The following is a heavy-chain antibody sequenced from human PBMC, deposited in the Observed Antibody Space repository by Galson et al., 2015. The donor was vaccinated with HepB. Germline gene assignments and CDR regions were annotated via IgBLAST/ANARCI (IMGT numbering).Heavy chain of an antibody. Sequence: SLRLSCAASGFTFSSYGMHWVRQAPGKGLEWVAVIWYDGSNKYYADSVKGRFTISRDNSKNTLYLQMNSLRAEDTAVYYCARDRDYGGARTLDYWGQGTLVTVSS. D-gene: IGHD4-23*01. CDR2: IWYDGSNK. J-gene: IGHJ4*02. V-gene: IGHV3-33*01. CDR3: ARDRDYGGARTLDY. CDR1: GFTFSSYG.